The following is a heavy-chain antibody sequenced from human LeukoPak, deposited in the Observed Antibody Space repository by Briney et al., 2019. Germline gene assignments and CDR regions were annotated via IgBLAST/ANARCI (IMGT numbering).Heavy chain of an antibody. CDR2: ITASSTAI. CDR3: ARDPYSGSYGDSYYYYMDV. J-gene: IGHJ6*03. V-gene: IGHV3-21*01. CDR1: GFTFSRFE. Sequence: GGSLRLSCAASGFTFSRFEMNWVRQAPGKGLEWVSSITASSTAIYSADSVKGRFTISRDNAKNSLYLQMNSLRAEDTAVYYCARDPYSGSYGDSYYYYMDVWGKGTTVTISS. D-gene: IGHD1-26*01.